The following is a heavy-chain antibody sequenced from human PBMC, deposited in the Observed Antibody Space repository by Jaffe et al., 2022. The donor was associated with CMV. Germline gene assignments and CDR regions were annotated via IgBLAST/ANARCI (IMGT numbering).Heavy chain of an antibody. Sequence: QVTLRESGPALVKPTQTLTLTCTFSGFSLSTSGMCVSWIRQPPGKALEWLARIDWDDDKYYSTSLKTRLTISKDTSKNQVVLTMTNMDPVDTATYYCARLIGYDYVWGSYRYTGAYFDYWGQGTLVTVSS. D-gene: IGHD3-16*02. CDR2: IDWDDDK. V-gene: IGHV2-70*15. J-gene: IGHJ4*02. CDR3: ARLIGYDYVWGSYRYTGAYFDY. CDR1: GFSLSTSGMC.